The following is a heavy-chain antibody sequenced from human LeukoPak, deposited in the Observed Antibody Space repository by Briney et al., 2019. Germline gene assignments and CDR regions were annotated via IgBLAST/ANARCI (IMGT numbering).Heavy chain of an antibody. CDR3: TTFYHEYSPY. V-gene: IGHV3-15*01. J-gene: IGHJ4*02. D-gene: IGHD2/OR15-2a*01. CDR2: IKSNADGGTP. Sequence: GGSLRLSCAAAGFSFMNAWMIWVRQAPGKGLEWVGRIKSNADGGTPDYAAPARGRFTISRDDSKNTLYLQMNSLKTEDTAVYYCTTFYHEYSPYWGRGTLVTVSS. CDR1: GFSFMNAW.